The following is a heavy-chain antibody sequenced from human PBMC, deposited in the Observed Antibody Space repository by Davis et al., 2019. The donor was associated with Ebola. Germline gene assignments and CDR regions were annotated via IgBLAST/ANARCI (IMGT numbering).Heavy chain of an antibody. CDR1: GFTVSSNY. J-gene: IGHJ3*02. V-gene: IGHV3-53*01. CDR2: IYSGGST. CDR3: ARLISSTRPNAFDI. D-gene: IGHD2-2*01. Sequence: GESLKISCAASGFTVSSNYMSWVRQAPGKGLEWVSVIYSGGSTYYADSVKGRFTISRDNSKNTLYLQMNSLRAEDTAVYYCARLISSTRPNAFDIWGQGTMVTVSS.